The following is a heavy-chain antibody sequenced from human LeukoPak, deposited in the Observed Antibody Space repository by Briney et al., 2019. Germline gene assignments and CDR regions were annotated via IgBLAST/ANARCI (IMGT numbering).Heavy chain of an antibody. CDR3: ARDGEWELLAGLDH. CDR2: IKQDGSEK. CDR1: GFTFSGYW. Sequence: GGSLRLSCAASGFTFSGYWMSWVRQAPRKGLEWVANIKQDGSEKYYVASVKGRFTISRDNAKNSLYLQMNSLRAEVTAVYYCARDGEWELLAGLDHWGQGTLVTVSS. V-gene: IGHV3-7*01. D-gene: IGHD1-26*01. J-gene: IGHJ4*02.